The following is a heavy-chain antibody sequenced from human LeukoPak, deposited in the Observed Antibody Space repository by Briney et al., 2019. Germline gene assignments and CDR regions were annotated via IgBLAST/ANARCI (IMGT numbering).Heavy chain of an antibody. D-gene: IGHD6-13*01. CDR2: IYYSGST. V-gene: IGHV4-59*08. CDR1: GGSFSGYY. J-gene: IGHJ3*02. CDR3: ARIAVGSSWYGASNDAFDI. Sequence: SETLSLTCAVYGGSFSGYYWSWIRQPPGKGLEWIGYIYYSGSTNYNPSLKSRVTISVDTSKNQFSLKLSSVTAADTAVYYCARIAVGSSWYGASNDAFDIWGQGTMVTVSS.